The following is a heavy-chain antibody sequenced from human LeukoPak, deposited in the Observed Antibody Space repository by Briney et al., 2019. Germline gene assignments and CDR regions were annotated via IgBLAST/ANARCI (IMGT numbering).Heavy chain of an antibody. V-gene: IGHV3-74*01. J-gene: IGHJ4*02. D-gene: IGHD5-12*01. CDR1: GFTFSSHW. CDR2: INRDGSST. CDR3: ARGSGNEPFDY. Sequence: GGSLRLSCAASGFTFSSHWIHWVRQPPGKGLVWVPGINRDGSSTSYANSVKGRFTISRDNAKNTLYLQMNSLRAEDTAVYYCARGSGNEPFDYWGQGTLVTVSS.